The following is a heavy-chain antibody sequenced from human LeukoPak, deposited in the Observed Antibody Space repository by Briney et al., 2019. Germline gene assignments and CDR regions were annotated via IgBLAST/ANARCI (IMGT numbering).Heavy chain of an antibody. V-gene: IGHV4-31*03. CDR1: GGSISSGGYY. J-gene: IGHJ4*02. CDR2: IYDSGST. CDR3: ARADDFWSGYYKGGFDY. Sequence: SQTLSLTCTVSGGSISSGGYYWSWIRQHPGKGLEWIGYIYDSGSTYYNPSLKSRVTISVDTSKNQFSLKLSSVTAADTAVYYCARADDFWSGYYKGGFDYWGQGTLVTVYS. D-gene: IGHD3-3*01.